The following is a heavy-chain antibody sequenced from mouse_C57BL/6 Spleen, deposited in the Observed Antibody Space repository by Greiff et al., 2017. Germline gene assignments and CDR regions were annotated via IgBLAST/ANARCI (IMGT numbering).Heavy chain of an antibody. D-gene: IGHD1-1*01. CDR2: IYPGSGST. CDR3: ARGITTVPYYYAMDY. V-gene: IGHV1-55*01. J-gene: IGHJ4*01. CDR1: GYTFTSYW. Sequence: QVQLQQSGAELVKPGASVKMSCKASGYTFTSYWITWVQQRPGQGLEWIGDIYPGSGSTNYNEKFKSKATLTVDTSSSTAYMQLSSLTSEDSAVYYCARGITTVPYYYAMDYWGQGTSVTVSS.